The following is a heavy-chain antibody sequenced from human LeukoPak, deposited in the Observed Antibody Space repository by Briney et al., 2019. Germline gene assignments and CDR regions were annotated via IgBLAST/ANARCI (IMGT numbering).Heavy chain of an antibody. Sequence: SETLSLTCAVSGYSISSGYYWGWIRQPPGKGLEWIGSIYHSGSTYYNPSLKSRVTISVDTSKNQFSLKLSPVTAADTAVYYCARIIAVARNFDYWGQGTLVTVSS. CDR1: GYSISSGYY. D-gene: IGHD6-19*01. J-gene: IGHJ4*02. CDR2: IYHSGST. CDR3: ARIIAVARNFDY. V-gene: IGHV4-38-2*01.